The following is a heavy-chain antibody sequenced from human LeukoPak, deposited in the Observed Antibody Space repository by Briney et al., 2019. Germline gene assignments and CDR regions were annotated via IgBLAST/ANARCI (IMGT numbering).Heavy chain of an antibody. D-gene: IGHD2-21*02. J-gene: IGHJ4*02. CDR2: IYQSGNT. V-gene: IGHV4-39*01. CDR1: VGSISSSSYY. CDR3: ARTRSFSATASFDY. Sequence: SETLSLTCTVSVGSISSSSYYWGWIRQPPGKGLECVGIIYQSGNTYYNPSLESRVPISVDTSKNQFSLKLTSVTAADTATYFCARTRSFSATASFDYWGQGTVVTVSS.